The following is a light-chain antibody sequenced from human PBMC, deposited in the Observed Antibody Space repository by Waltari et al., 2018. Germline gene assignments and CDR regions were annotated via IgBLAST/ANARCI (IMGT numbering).Light chain of an antibody. CDR2: LGS. V-gene: IGKV2-28*01. Sequence: DIVMTQSPLSLPVTPGEPASISCRSGQSLLHSNGYNHLDWYLQKPGQSPQLLIFLGSNRASGVPDRFSGSGSGTDFTLKISGVEAEDVGIYYCMQALQTPKTFGQGTKLEIK. J-gene: IGKJ2*01. CDR1: QSLLHSNGYNH. CDR3: MQALQTPKT.